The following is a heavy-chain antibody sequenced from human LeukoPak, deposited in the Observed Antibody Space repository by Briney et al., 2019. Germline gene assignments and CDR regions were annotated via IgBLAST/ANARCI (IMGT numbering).Heavy chain of an antibody. CDR3: ARGTLYSGWSYYFDY. Sequence: GSLRLSCAASGFSFSLYWMSWIRQPPGKGLEWIGNIYYSGSTYYNPSLKSRVTISVDMSKNHFSRRLSSVTAADTAMYYCARGTLYSGWSYYFDYWGQGSQVTVSS. V-gene: IGHV4-4*02. J-gene: IGHJ4*02. CDR1: GFSFSLYW. D-gene: IGHD6-19*01. CDR2: IYYSGST.